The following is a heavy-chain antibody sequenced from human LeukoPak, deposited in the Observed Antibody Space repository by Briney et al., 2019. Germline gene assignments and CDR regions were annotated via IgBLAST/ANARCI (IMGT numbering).Heavy chain of an antibody. V-gene: IGHV4-59*01. CDR1: GGSISSYY. Sequence: SETLSLTCTVSGGSISSYYRSWIRQPPGKGLEWIGYIYYSGSTNYNPSLKSRVTISVDTSKNQFSLKLSSVTAADTAVYYCARGTGYYDSSGYSYWYFDLWGRGTLVTVSS. CDR2: IYYSGST. CDR3: ARGTGYYDSSGYSYWYFDL. D-gene: IGHD3-22*01. J-gene: IGHJ2*01.